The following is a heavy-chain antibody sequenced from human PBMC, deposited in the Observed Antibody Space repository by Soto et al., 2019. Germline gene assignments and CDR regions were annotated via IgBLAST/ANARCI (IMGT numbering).Heavy chain of an antibody. V-gene: IGHV5-51*01. CDR3: ARPVVRGVIIMNWFDP. J-gene: IGHJ5*02. D-gene: IGHD3-10*01. CDR1: GYSFTSCW. Sequence: PGEALKISCKGSGYSFTSCWIGWVRQMPGKGLEWMGIIYPGDSDTRYSPSFQGQVTISADKSISTAYLQWSSLKASDTAMYYCARPVVRGVIIMNWFDPWGQGTLVTVSS. CDR2: IYPGDSDT.